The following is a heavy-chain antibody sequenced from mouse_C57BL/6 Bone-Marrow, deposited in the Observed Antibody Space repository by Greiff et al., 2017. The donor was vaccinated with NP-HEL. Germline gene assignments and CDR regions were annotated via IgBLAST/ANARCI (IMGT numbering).Heavy chain of an antibody. J-gene: IGHJ4*01. CDR2: IHPSDSDT. CDR1: GYTFTSYW. D-gene: IGHD1-1*01. Sequence: QVQLQQPGAELVKPGASVKVSCKASGYTFTSYWMHWVKQRPGQGLEWIGRIHPSDSDTNYNQKFKGKATLTVDKPSSTAYMQLSSLTSEDSAVYYCAIYYGSSYYAMDYWGQGTSVTVSS. V-gene: IGHV1-74*01. CDR3: AIYYGSSYYAMDY.